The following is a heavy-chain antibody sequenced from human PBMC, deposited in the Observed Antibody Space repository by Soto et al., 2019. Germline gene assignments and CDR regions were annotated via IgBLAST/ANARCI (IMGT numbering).Heavy chain of an antibody. V-gene: IGHV1-69*05. CDR3: ARGRYSGYDNDY. Sequence: SVKVSFKASGYTFTSYGISWVRQAPGQGLEWMGGIIPIFGKANYAQKFQGRVTITTDESTSTAYMELSSLRSEDTAVYYCARGRYSGYDNDYWGQGTLVTSPQ. J-gene: IGHJ4*02. D-gene: IGHD5-12*01. CDR2: IIPIFGKA. CDR1: GYTFTSYG.